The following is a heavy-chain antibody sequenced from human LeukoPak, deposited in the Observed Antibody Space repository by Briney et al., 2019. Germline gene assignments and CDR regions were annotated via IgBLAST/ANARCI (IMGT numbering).Heavy chain of an antibody. J-gene: IGHJ4*02. D-gene: IGHD5-24*01. V-gene: IGHV4-59*01. CDR1: GGSISNYY. CDR2: IYFTGST. CDR3: ARGRWLQFSD. Sequence: AGTLSLTCTVSGGSISNYYWNWIRQPPGKGLEWIGYIYFTGSTNYNPSLKSRVTISLDTSKNQFSLKLSSVTAADTAIYYCARGRWLQFSDWGPGTLVTVPS.